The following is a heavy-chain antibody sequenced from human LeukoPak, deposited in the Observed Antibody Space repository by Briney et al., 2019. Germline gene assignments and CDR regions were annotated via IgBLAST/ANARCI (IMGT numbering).Heavy chain of an antibody. D-gene: IGHD5/OR15-5a*01. CDR1: GFTFRTYA. J-gene: IGHJ4*02. V-gene: IGHV3-23*01. Sequence: PGGSLRLSCTASGFTFRTYAMTWVRQAPGKGLEWLSGISGSGNGTYYADSVKGRFTISRDNSKNVVYLQMNSLTVEDAATYYCAKRTVSAFDSWGQGTLLIVSS. CDR2: ISGSGNGT. CDR3: AKRTVSAFDS.